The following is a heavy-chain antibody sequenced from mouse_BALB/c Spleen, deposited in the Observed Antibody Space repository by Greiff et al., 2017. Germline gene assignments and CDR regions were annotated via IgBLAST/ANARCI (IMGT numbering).Heavy chain of an antibody. D-gene: IGHD2-4*01. CDR2: IYPGDGDT. Sequence: QVQLKESGAELVRPGSSVKISCKASGYAFSSYWMNWVKQRPGQGLEWIGQIYPGDGDTNYNGKFKGKATLTADKSSSTAYTQLSSLTSEDSAVYFCARGDYTFAYWGQGTLVTVSA. CDR1: GYAFSSYW. J-gene: IGHJ3*01. CDR3: ARGDYTFAY. V-gene: IGHV1-80*01.